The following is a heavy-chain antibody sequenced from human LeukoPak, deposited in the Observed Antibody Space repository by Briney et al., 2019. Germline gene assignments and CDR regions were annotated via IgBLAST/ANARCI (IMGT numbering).Heavy chain of an antibody. CDR3: ARRGYHDYSGFDY. J-gene: IGHJ4*02. CDR1: EFTFSSYS. Sequence: GFLRLSCAGSEFTFSSYSMHWVRQAPGKGLEWVSSISGSSDDIYYADSVKGRFTVSRDNSKNSLYLQMKRLRAEDTALYYCARRGYHDYSGFDYWGQGTLVTVSS. CDR2: ISGSSDDI. V-gene: IGHV3-21*06. D-gene: IGHD1-26*01.